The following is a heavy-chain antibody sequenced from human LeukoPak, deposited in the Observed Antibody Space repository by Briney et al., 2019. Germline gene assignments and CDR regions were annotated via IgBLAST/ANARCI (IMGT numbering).Heavy chain of an antibody. Sequence: SETLSLTCAVYGGSFSGYYWSWIRQPPGKGLEWIGEINHSGSTNYNPSLKSRVTISVDTSKNQFSLKLSSVTAADTAVYYCARGRVIAAAGGSNWFDPWGQGTLVTVSS. CDR2: INHSGST. V-gene: IGHV4-34*01. J-gene: IGHJ5*02. D-gene: IGHD6-13*01. CDR1: GGSFSGYY. CDR3: ARGRVIAAAGGSNWFDP.